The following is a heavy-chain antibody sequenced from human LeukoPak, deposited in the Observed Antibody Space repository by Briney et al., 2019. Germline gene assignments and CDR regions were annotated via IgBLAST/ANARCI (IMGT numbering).Heavy chain of an antibody. D-gene: IGHD3-10*01. V-gene: IGHV1-8*01. CDR3: ARGGDTTMVPDY. CDR2: MNPNSGNT. CDR1: GYTFTSYD. Sequence: ASVKVSCKASGYTFTSYDIDWVRQATGQGLEWMGWMNPNSGNTGYAQKFQGRVTMTRNTSVNTAYMELSSLRSEDTAVYYCARGGDTTMVPDYWGQGTLVTVSS. J-gene: IGHJ4*02.